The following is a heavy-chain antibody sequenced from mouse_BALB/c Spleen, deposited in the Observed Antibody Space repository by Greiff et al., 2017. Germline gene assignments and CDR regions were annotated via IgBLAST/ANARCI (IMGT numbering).Heavy chain of an antibody. Sequence: VQLQQSGPELVKPGASVKISCKASGYTFTDYNMHWVKQSHGKSLEWIGYIYPYNGGTGYNQKFKSKATLTVDNSSSTAYMELRSLTSEDSAVYYCARIHYYGYFDYWGQGTTLTVSS. CDR3: ARIHYYGYFDY. D-gene: IGHD1-2*01. J-gene: IGHJ2*01. CDR2: IYPYNGGT. V-gene: IGHV1S29*02. CDR1: GYTFTDYN.